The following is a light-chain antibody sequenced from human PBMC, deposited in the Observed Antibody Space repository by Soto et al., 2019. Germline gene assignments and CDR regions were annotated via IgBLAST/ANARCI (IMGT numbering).Light chain of an antibody. CDR3: QQSDSFPIT. V-gene: IGKV1-6*01. Sequence: AIQMTQSPSSLSASVGDRVTITCRASQDISNDLGWYQQKPGKAPKLLIYGASTLQSGVPSRFSGSGSGTDFTLTISSLQPEDFGTYYCQQSDSFPITFGQGTRLEI. CDR1: QDISND. CDR2: GAS. J-gene: IGKJ5*01.